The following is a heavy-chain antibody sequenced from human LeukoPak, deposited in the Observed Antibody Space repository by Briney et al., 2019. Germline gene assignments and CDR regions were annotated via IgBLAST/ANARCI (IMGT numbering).Heavy chain of an antibody. Sequence: SETLSLTCTVSGGSIGTYYWSWIRQSPGKGLEWIGYIYVTGTRYNPYLQSRVTISVDRSRNQFFLKVSSVTAADTAVYYCARHIGGGIEDMDVWGKGTKVIVSS. D-gene: IGHD3-16*02. CDR3: ARHIGGGIEDMDV. CDR1: GGSIGTYY. V-gene: IGHV4-59*08. CDR2: IYVTGT. J-gene: IGHJ6*03.